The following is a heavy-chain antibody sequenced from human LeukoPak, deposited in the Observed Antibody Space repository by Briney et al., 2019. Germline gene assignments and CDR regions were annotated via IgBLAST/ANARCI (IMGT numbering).Heavy chain of an antibody. D-gene: IGHD2/OR15-2a*01. Sequence: GASVTVSCKASGGTFSGYSISWVRQVPRQGLEWMGGIIPIFATANNAQQFQDRLTLTTDESRSTVYMELRSLRPEDTAVYYCARESNRWFDPWGQGTPVIVST. J-gene: IGHJ5*02. CDR2: IIPIFATA. CDR1: GGTFSGYS. V-gene: IGHV1-69*05. CDR3: ARESNRWFDP.